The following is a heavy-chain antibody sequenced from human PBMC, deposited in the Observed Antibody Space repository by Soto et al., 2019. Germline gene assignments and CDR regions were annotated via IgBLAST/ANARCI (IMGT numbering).Heavy chain of an antibody. Sequence: PSETLSLTCTVSGDSISYYYLNWIRQPPGKGLEWIAHIYYTGITSYNPSLKSRVTISVDTSKNQISLKLGSVTAADSGVYYCARGECSSVYCFTRWALDIWGQGTVVTVSS. D-gene: IGHD2-2*01. V-gene: IGHV4-59*12. CDR1: GDSISYYY. CDR3: ARGECSSVYCFTRWALDI. CDR2: IYYTGIT. J-gene: IGHJ3*02.